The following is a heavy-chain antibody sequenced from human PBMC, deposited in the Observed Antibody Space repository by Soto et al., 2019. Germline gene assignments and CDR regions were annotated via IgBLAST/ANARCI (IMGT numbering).Heavy chain of an antibody. CDR1: GLSFSCYY. CDR2: INHSGST. D-gene: IGHD2-2*01. CDR3: ARGGEGYCSSTSCYLSWFDP. J-gene: IGHJ5*02. Sequence: PWATLSLTCAVYGLSFSCYYWSWIRQPPGKGLEWIGEINHSGSTNYNPSLKSRVTISVDTSKNQFSLKLSSVTAADTAVYYCARGGEGYCSSTSCYLSWFDPWGQGTLVTVSS. V-gene: IGHV4-34*01.